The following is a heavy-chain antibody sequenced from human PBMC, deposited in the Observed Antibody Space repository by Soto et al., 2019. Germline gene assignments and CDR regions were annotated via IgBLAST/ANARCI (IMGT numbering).Heavy chain of an antibody. CDR1: GDSIRSYY. Sequence: SETLSLTCSVSGDSIRSYYWSWIRQPPGKGLEWIGYIYYSGSTDYNPSLKSRVTISVDTSKNQFSLKLSSVTAADTAVYYCARAPYYYDSRGLLRRDYYYYYGMDVWGQGTTVTVSS. V-gene: IGHV4-59*01. CDR3: ARAPYYYDSRGLLRRDYYYYYGMDV. J-gene: IGHJ6*02. D-gene: IGHD3-22*01. CDR2: IYYSGST.